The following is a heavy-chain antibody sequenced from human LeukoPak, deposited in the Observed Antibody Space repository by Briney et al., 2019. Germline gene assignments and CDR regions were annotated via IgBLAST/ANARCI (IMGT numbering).Heavy chain of an antibody. D-gene: IGHD5-12*01. CDR3: ARQGGYDWSH. J-gene: IGHJ4*02. CDR2: IDPSDSYT. CDR1: GYRFTSYW. V-gene: IGHV5-10-1*01. Sequence: GESLKISCKGSGYRFTSYWIDWVRQMPGKGLEWMGRIDPSDSYTNYSPSFQGHVAISADNSISTAYLQWSSLKASDTAMYYCARQGGYDWSHWGQGTLVTVSS.